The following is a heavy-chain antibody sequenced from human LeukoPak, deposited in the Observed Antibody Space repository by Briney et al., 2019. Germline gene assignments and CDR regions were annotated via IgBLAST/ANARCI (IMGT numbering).Heavy chain of an antibody. Sequence: GASVKVSCKASGGTFSSYAISWVRQAPGHGLEWMGRIIPILGIANYAQKFQGRVTITADKSTSTAYVELSSLRSEDTAVYYCARERRYCSGGSCYSDYWGQGTLVTVSS. CDR1: GGTFSSYA. D-gene: IGHD2-15*01. V-gene: IGHV1-69*04. J-gene: IGHJ4*02. CDR2: IIPILGIA. CDR3: ARERRYCSGGSCYSDY.